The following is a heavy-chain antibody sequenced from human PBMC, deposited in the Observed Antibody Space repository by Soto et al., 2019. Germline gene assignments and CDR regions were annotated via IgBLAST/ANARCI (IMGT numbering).Heavy chain of an antibody. D-gene: IGHD3-9*01. CDR2: IGSGGST. CDR1: VFTVSGNY. Sequence: GGSPRLSCAASVFTVSGNYMTWVRQAPGKGLWVVAVIGSGGSTYYADSVKGRFTISRDNSKNTLYLQMNSLRAEDTAVYYCAKDLGDILTGYYVGAFDIWGQGTMVTVSS. J-gene: IGHJ3*02. CDR3: AKDLGDILTGYYVGAFDI. V-gene: IGHV3-53*01.